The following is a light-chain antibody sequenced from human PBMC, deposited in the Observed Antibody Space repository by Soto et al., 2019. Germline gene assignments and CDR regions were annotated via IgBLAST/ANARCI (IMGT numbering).Light chain of an antibody. CDR2: AAS. CDR3: QQGNSFPT. Sequence: DIQMTQSPSSVSASIGDRVTITCRASRDISSCLAWYQQKPGKAPKLLIYAASSLQSGVPSRFSGSVSGTDFTLTISSLQPEDCATYYCQQGNSFPTFGQGTRLEIK. J-gene: IGKJ5*01. V-gene: IGKV1-12*01. CDR1: RDISSC.